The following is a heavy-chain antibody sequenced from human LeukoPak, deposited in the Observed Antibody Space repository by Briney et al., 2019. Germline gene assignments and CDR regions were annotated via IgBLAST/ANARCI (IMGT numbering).Heavy chain of an antibody. J-gene: IGHJ2*01. V-gene: IGHV4-34*01. D-gene: IGHD6-19*01. CDR3: ARGTWCSSGWYVCWYFDL. CDR2: INHSGST. CDR1: GGSFSGYY. Sequence: PSETLSLTCAVYGGSFSGYYWSWIRQPPGKGLERIGEINHSGSTNYNPSLKSRVTISVDTSKNQFSLKLSSVTAADTAVYYCARGTWCSSGWYVCWYFDLWGRGTLVTVSS.